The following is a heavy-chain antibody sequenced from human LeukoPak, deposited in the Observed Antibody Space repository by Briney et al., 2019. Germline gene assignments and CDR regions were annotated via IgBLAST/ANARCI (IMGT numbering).Heavy chain of an antibody. V-gene: IGHV3-23*01. CDR3: AKDHTISGWSNL. J-gene: IGHJ4*02. D-gene: IGHD6-19*01. CDR2: ISGSGGST. Sequence: PGGSLRLSCAASEFDFSSHAMTWVRQAPGKGLEWVSTISGSGGSTYYGDSVKGRFTISRDNSKNTLYLQMNSLRAEDTAVYYCAKDHTISGWSNLWGQGTLVTVSS. CDR1: EFDFSSHA.